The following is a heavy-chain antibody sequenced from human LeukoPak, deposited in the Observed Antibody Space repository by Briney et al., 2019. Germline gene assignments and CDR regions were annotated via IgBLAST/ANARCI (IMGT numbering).Heavy chain of an antibody. CDR2: ISAYNGNT. Sequence: ASVKVSCKASGYTFTSYGISWVRQAPGQGLEWMGWISAYNGNTDYARKLQSRVTMTTDSSTSTAYMELRSLRSDDTAVYYCARAGRDGYDAWVYWGQGTLVTVSS. D-gene: IGHD5-24*01. V-gene: IGHV1-18*01. J-gene: IGHJ4*02. CDR1: GYTFTSYG. CDR3: ARAGRDGYDAWVY.